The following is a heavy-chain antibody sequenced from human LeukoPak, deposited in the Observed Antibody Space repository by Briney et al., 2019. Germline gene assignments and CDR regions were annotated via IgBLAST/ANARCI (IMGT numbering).Heavy chain of an antibody. CDR1: GFTFSSYG. CDR2: IWYDGSNK. J-gene: IGHJ4*02. D-gene: IGHD3-22*01. CDR3: ARDSSQTMIVVAPGY. Sequence: PGGSLRLSCAASGFTFSSYGMHWVRQAPGKGLEWVAVIWYDGSNKYYADSEKGRFTISRDNSKNTLYLQMNSLRAEDTAVYYCARDSSQTMIVVAPGYWGQGTLVTVSS. V-gene: IGHV3-33*01.